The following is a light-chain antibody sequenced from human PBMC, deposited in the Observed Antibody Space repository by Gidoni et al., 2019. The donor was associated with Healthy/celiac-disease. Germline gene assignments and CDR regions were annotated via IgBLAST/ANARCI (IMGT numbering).Light chain of an antibody. V-gene: IGLV2-11*01. CDR2: DVS. Sequence: QSALTQPRSVSGSPGQSVTISCTGTSSDVGGYNYVSWYHQHPGKAPKLMIYDVSKRPSGVPDRFSGSKSGNTASLTISGLQAEDEADYYCCSYAGSYTSHVVFGGGTKLTVL. CDR1: SSDVGGYNY. CDR3: CSYAGSYTSHVV. J-gene: IGLJ2*01.